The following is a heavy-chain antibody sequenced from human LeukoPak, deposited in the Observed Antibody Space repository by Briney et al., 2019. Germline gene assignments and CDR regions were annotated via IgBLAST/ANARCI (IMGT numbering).Heavy chain of an antibody. J-gene: IGHJ4*02. V-gene: IGHV1-3*01. CDR1: GYTFTSYA. Sequence: ASVKVSCKASGYTFTSYAMHWVRQAPGQRLEWMGWTNAGNGNTKYSQKFQGRVTITRDTSASTAYMELSSLRSEDTAVYYCARDIAAAGYLFDYWGQGTLVTVSS. CDR2: TNAGNGNT. D-gene: IGHD6-13*01. CDR3: ARDIAAAGYLFDY.